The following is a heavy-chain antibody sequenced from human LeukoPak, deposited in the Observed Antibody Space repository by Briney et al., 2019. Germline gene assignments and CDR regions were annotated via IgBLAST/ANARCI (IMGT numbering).Heavy chain of an antibody. Sequence: SETLSLTCTVSGGSISSGGYYWSWIRQHPGKGLEWIGYIYYSGSTYYNPSLKSRVTISVDTSKNQFSLKLSSVTAADTAVYYCARAGSIAAPSYYCGMDVWGQGTTVTVSS. CDR2: IYYSGST. J-gene: IGHJ6*02. V-gene: IGHV4-31*03. CDR3: ARAGSIAAPSYYCGMDV. D-gene: IGHD6-6*01. CDR1: GGSISSGGYY.